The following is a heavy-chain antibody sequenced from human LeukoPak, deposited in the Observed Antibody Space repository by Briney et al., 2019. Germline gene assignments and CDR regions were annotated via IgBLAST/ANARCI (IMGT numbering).Heavy chain of an antibody. D-gene: IGHD3-10*01. CDR2: FDPEDGET. CDR3: ARDSGERGSGSYLIAY. V-gene: IGHV1-24*01. CDR1: GYTLTELS. J-gene: IGHJ4*02. Sequence: ASVKVSCKVSGYTLTELSMHWVRQAPGKGLEWMGGFDPEDGETIYAQKFQGRVTMTEDTSTDTAYMELSRLRSDDTAVYYCARDSGERGSGSYLIAYWGQGTLVTVSS.